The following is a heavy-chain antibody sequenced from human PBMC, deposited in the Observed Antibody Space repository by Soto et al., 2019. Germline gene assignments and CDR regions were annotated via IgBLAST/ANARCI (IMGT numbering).Heavy chain of an antibody. CDR2: IIPMFGTA. CDR1: GGTFSNYA. J-gene: IGHJ6*02. D-gene: IGHD6-13*01. V-gene: IGHV1-69*13. Sequence: PVKVSCKASGGTFSNYAISWVRQAPGQGLEWMGGIIPMFGTASYAQKFQGRVTITADESTSTVYMELSSLRSEDTAVYYCARVLRQQLVTGYYYGLAVWGQGTTVTVSS. CDR3: ARVLRQQLVTGYYYGLAV.